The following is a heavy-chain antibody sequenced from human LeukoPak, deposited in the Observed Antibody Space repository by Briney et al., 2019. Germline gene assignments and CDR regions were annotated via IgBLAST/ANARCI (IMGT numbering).Heavy chain of an antibody. Sequence: GGSLRLSCAASGFTFSSYSMNWVRQAPGKGLEWVSAISGSGGSTYYADSVKGRFTISRDNSKNTLYLQMNSLRAEDTAVYYCAKDRTADYEYPDAFDIWGQGTMVTVSS. CDR3: AKDRTADYEYPDAFDI. J-gene: IGHJ3*02. D-gene: IGHD5-12*01. CDR2: ISGSGGST. CDR1: GFTFSSYS. V-gene: IGHV3-23*01.